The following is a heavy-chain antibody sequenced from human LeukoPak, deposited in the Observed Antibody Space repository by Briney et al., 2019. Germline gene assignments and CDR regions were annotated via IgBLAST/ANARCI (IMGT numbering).Heavy chain of an antibody. CDR1: GFTFSNYG. J-gene: IGHJ4*02. D-gene: IGHD6-19*01. CDR3: AKRVSAGLPPSLDF. Sequence: GGSLRLSCAASGFTFSNYGMHWVRQAPGKGLEWVAVIWYDGSNKYYADSVKGRFTISRDNSKNTLFLQMNSLRAEDTAAYYCAKRVSAGLPPSLDFWGQGTLVTVSS. V-gene: IGHV3-33*06. CDR2: IWYDGSNK.